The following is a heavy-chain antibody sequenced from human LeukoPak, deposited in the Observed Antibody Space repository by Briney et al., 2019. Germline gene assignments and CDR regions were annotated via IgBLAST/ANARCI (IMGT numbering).Heavy chain of an antibody. Sequence: SVKVSCKASGGTFSSYAISWVRQAPGQGLEWMGGIIPIFGIANYAQKFQGRVTITADESTSTAYMELSSLRSEDTAVYYCARAEYYGSGSYYYYYMDVWGKGTTVTVSS. CDR3: ARAEYYGSGSYYYYYMDV. V-gene: IGHV1-69*13. D-gene: IGHD3-10*01. CDR1: GGTFSSYA. CDR2: IIPIFGIA. J-gene: IGHJ6*03.